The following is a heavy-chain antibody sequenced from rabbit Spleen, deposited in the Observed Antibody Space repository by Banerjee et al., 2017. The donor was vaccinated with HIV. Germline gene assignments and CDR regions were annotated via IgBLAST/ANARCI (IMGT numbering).Heavy chain of an antibody. V-gene: IGHV1S45*01. D-gene: IGHD8-1*01. J-gene: IGHJ3*01. CDR2: INIVTGKS. CDR1: GVSLNDKDV. CDR3: ARDYTGGGYADLYYAAIDL. Sequence: EQLEESGGGLVKPEGSLTLTCKASGVSLNDKDVMCWVRQAPGKGLEWIACINIVTGKSVYASWAKGRFIMSRTSSTTVTLQMTSLTAADTATYFCARDYTGGGYADLYYAAIDLWGPGTLVTVS.